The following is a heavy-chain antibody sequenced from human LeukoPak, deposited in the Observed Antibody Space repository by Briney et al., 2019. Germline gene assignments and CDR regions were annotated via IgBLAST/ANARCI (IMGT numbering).Heavy chain of an antibody. Sequence: SSETLSLTCAVYGGSFSGYYWSWIRQPPGKGLEWIGEINHSGSTNYNPSLKSRVTISVDTSKNQFSLKLSSVTAADTAVYYCASLFEYQVDYWGQGTLVTVSS. J-gene: IGHJ4*02. CDR3: ASLFEYQVDY. CDR2: INHSGST. D-gene: IGHD2-2*01. V-gene: IGHV4-34*01. CDR1: GGSFSGYY.